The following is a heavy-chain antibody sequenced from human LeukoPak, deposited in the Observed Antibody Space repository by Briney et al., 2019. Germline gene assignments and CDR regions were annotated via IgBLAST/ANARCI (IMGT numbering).Heavy chain of an antibody. D-gene: IGHD1-1*01. CDR2: ISSSSNYI. CDR1: GFTFSSYE. V-gene: IGHV3-21*01. CDR3: ARDGVTRRYNMYFYMDV. J-gene: IGHJ6*03. Sequence: GGSLRLSCAASGFTFSSYEMNWVRQAPGKGLEWVSSISSSSNYIYYADSVKGRFTISRDNAKNSLYLQMNSLRGDDTAVYYCARDGVTRRYNMYFYMDVWGTGTTVTVSS.